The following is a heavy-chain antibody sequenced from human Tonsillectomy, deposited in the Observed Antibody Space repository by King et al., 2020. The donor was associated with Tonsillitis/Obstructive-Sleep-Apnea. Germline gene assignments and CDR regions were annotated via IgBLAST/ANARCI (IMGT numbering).Heavy chain of an antibody. V-gene: IGHV1-46*01. D-gene: IGHD3-16*01. CDR1: GYTFTSYY. J-gene: IGHJ4*02. CDR3: ARDDVNGGVTGDY. CDR2: INPSGGST. Sequence: QLVQSGAEVKKPGASVKVSCKASGYTFTSYYMHEVRQAPGQGLEWMGIINPSGGSTSYAQKFQGRVTMTRETSTRTGYMELSSLRSEDTAVYYCARDDVNGGVTGDYWGPGTLVNVSS.